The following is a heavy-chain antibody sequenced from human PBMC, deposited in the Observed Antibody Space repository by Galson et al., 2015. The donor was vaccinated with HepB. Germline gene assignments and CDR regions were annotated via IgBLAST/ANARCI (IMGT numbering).Heavy chain of an antibody. D-gene: IGHD5-12*01. CDR1: GDTFSSQA. Sequence: SCKASGDTFSSQAINWVRQAPGQGLEWMGRIIPILGTANYAHKFQGRVTITAHKSTNTAYMELSSLRSGDTAVYYCATMVGYSGYDFTSMWGQGTLVTVSS. J-gene: IGHJ4*02. CDR2: IIPILGTA. CDR3: ATMVGYSGYDFTSM. V-gene: IGHV1-69*04.